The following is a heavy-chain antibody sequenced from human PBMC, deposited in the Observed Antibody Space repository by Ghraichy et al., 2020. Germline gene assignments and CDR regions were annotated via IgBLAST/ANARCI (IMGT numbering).Heavy chain of an antibody. Sequence: ETLSLTCTVSGGSISSYYWSWIRQPPGKGLEWIGYIYYSGSTNYNPSLKSRVTISVDTSKNQFSLKLSSVTAADTAVYYCARWNSYGSPPDYWGQGTLVTVSS. V-gene: IGHV4-59*01. J-gene: IGHJ4*02. D-gene: IGHD5-18*01. CDR2: IYYSGST. CDR3: ARWNSYGSPPDY. CDR1: GGSISSYY.